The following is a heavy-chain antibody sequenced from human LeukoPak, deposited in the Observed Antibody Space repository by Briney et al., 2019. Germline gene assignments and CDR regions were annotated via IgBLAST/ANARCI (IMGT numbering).Heavy chain of an antibody. CDR2: IHYTGST. D-gene: IGHD6-13*01. CDR1: GGSISSSSDY. V-gene: IGHV4-39*01. Sequence: SETLSLTCTVSGGSISSSSDYWGWIRQPPGKGLEWIGNIHYTGSTYYNPSLKSRVTISVDTSKNQFSLKLSSVTAADTAVYYCARLNIAADYWGQGTLVTVSS. CDR3: ARLNIAADY. J-gene: IGHJ4*02.